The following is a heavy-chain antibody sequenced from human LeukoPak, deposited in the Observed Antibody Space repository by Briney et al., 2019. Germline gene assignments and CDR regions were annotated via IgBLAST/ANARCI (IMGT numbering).Heavy chain of an antibody. J-gene: IGHJ4*02. CDR3: ARDFMRAVAGTGFDY. Sequence: SVKVSCKASGGTFSSYAISWVRQAPGQGLEWMGGIIPIFGTANYAQKFQGRVTITADKSTSTAYMELSSLRAEDTAVYYCARDFMRAVAGTGFDYWGQGTLVTVSS. V-gene: IGHV1-69*06. CDR2: IIPIFGTA. CDR1: GGTFSSYA. D-gene: IGHD6-19*01.